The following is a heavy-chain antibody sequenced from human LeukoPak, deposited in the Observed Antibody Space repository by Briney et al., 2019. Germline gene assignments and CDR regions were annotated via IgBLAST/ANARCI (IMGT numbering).Heavy chain of an antibody. CDR3: ARLDYDILTGTNAFDI. J-gene: IGHJ3*02. V-gene: IGHV1-2*02. D-gene: IGHD3-9*01. Sequence: ASVKVSCKASGYTFTGYYMDWVRQAPGQGLEWMGWINPNSGGTNYAQKFQGRVTMTRDTSISTAYMELSRLRSDDTAVYYCARLDYDILTGTNAFDIWGQGTMVTVSS. CDR1: GYTFTGYY. CDR2: INPNSGGT.